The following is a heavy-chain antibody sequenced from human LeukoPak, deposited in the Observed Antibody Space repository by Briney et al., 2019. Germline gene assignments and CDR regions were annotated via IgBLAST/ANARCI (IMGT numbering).Heavy chain of an antibody. CDR2: IKSKTDGGTT. CDR1: GFTFSNAW. D-gene: IGHD3-22*01. V-gene: IGHV3-15*01. Sequence: GGSLRLSCAASGFTFSNAWMSWVRQAPGKGLEWVGRIKSKTDGGTTDYAAPVKGRFTISRDDSKNTLYLQMNSLKTEDTAVYYCTTDPGGAPIGSSGSRDYWGQGTLVTVSS. CDR3: TTDPGGAPIGSSGSRDY. J-gene: IGHJ4*02.